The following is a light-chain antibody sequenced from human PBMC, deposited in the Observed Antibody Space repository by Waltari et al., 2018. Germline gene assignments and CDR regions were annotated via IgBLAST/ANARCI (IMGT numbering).Light chain of an antibody. V-gene: IGKV3-15*01. Sequence: EIVMTQSPATLSVSPGERATLSCRASQSVSSNLAGYQQKPGQAPRLLIYGASTRATGSPARFSGSGSGTEFTLTISSLQSEDFAVYYCQQYNNWPPLTFGGGTKVEIK. J-gene: IGKJ4*01. CDR2: GAS. CDR1: QSVSSN. CDR3: QQYNNWPPLT.